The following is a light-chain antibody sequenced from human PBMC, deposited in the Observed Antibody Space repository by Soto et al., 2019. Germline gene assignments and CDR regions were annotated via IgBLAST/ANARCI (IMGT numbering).Light chain of an antibody. Sequence: QSVLTQPRSVSGSPGQSVTISCTGTSSDVGAYNYVSWYQQHPGKVPKLMISDVNKRPSGVPDRFSGSKSGNTASLTISWLQAEDEADYYCCSFAGTYNYYVFGTGTKLTVL. J-gene: IGLJ1*01. CDR3: CSFAGTYNYYV. V-gene: IGLV2-11*01. CDR1: SSDVGAYNY. CDR2: DVN.